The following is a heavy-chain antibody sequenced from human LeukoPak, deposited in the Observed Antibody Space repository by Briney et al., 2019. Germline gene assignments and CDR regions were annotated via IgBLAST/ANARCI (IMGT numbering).Heavy chain of an antibody. CDR2: ISGSGGST. CDR3: ANESPFFDY. J-gene: IGHJ4*02. CDR1: GFTFTSYA. Sequence: PGGSLRLSCAASGFTFTSYAMGWVRQAPGEGLEWVSVISGSGGSTYYADSVKGRFTISRDNSKNTLYLQMNSLRAEDTAVYYCANESPFFDYWGQGTLVTVSS. V-gene: IGHV3-23*01. D-gene: IGHD3-3*02.